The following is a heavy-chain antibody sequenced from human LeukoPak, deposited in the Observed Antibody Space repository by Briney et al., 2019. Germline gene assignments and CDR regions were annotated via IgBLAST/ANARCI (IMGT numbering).Heavy chain of an antibody. CDR2: IYYSGST. Sequence: SETLSLTCTVSGGSISSSSYYWGWIRQPPGKGLEWIGSIYYSGSTYYNPSLKSRVTISVDASKNQFSLKLSSVTAADTAVYYCARVLGWLQTDWGQGTLVTVSS. D-gene: IGHD5-24*01. CDR1: GGSISSSSYY. CDR3: ARVLGWLQTD. V-gene: IGHV4-39*07. J-gene: IGHJ4*02.